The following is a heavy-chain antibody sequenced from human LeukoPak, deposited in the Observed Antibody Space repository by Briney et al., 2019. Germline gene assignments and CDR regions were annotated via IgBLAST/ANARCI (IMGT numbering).Heavy chain of an antibody. CDR1: GDSLSSGSYC. V-gene: IGHV4-30-2*01. CDR2: IYHSGST. Sequence: SQTLSLTSAVPGDSLSSGSYCWGWVRQPPGKGLGWLGYIYHSGSTYYNPSLKSRVTISVDRSKNQFSLKLSSVTAADTAVYYCARAPNTAMAYFDYWGQGTLVTVSS. CDR3: ARAPNTAMAYFDY. D-gene: IGHD5-18*01. J-gene: IGHJ4*02.